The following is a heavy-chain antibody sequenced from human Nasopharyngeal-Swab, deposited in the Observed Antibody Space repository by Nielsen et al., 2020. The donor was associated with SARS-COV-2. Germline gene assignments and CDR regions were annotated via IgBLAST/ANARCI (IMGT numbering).Heavy chain of an antibody. Sequence: SETLSLTCTVSGGSISSSSYYWGWIRQPPGKGLEWIGSIYYSGSTYYNPSLKSRVTISVDTSKNQFSLKLSSVTAADTAVYYCAREGGAPGFDYWGQGTLVTVSS. V-gene: IGHV4-39*07. J-gene: IGHJ4*02. CDR3: AREGGAPGFDY. D-gene: IGHD3-16*01. CDR1: GGSISSSSYY. CDR2: IYYSGST.